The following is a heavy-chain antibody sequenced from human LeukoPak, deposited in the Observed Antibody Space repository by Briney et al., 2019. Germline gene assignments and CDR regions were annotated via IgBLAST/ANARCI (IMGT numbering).Heavy chain of an antibody. Sequence: PSETLSLTCSVSGGSVSSSHYWGWIRQPPGKGLEWIGSIYYGGSTYYNASLKSRVTISVDTSKNQFSLKLSSVTAADTAVYYCARIPQQLGYYFDYWGQGTLVTVSS. V-gene: IGHV4-39*07. J-gene: IGHJ4*02. D-gene: IGHD6-13*01. CDR3: ARIPQQLGYYFDY. CDR1: GGSVSSSHY. CDR2: IYYGGST.